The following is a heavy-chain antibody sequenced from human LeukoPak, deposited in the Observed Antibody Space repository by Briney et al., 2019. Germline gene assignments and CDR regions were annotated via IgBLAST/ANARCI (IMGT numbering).Heavy chain of an antibody. CDR2: IYYSGST. V-gene: IGHV4-59*08. CDR3: ARPRDGYNFGGFDI. D-gene: IGHD5-24*01. CDR1: GGSIRSYY. J-gene: IGHJ3*02. Sequence: SETLSLTCTVSGGSIRSYYWSWIRQPPGKGLEWIGNIYYSGSTNYNPSLRSRVTISVDTSKNQFSLKLSSVTAADTAVYYCARPRDGYNFGGFDIWGQGTLVTVSS.